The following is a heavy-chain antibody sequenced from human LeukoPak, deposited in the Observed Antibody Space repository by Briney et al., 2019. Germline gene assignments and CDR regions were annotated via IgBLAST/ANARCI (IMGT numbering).Heavy chain of an antibody. CDR1: GFTFSSYS. CDR3: ANTPGYSYGYRAFDI. Sequence: GGSLRLSCAASGFTFSSYSMNWVRQAPGKGLEWVSSISSSSSYIYYADSVKGRFTISRDNSKNTLYLQMNSLRAEDTAVYYCANTPGYSYGYRAFDIWGQGTMVTVSS. V-gene: IGHV3-21*01. D-gene: IGHD5-18*01. J-gene: IGHJ3*02. CDR2: ISSSSSYI.